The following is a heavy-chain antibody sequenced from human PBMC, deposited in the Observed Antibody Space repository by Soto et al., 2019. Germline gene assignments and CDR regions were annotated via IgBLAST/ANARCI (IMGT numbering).Heavy chain of an antibody. D-gene: IGHD2-2*01. J-gene: IGHJ4*02. CDR2: IYSGGST. CDR1: GFTVSSNY. V-gene: IGHV3-53*01. CDR3: ARTVVATPYYFDY. Sequence: GGSLRLSCAASGFTVSSNYMSWVRQAPGKGLEWVSVIYSGGSTYYADSVKGRSTISRDNSKNTLYLQMNTLRAEDTAVYYCARTVVATPYYFDYWGLGTLVTVSS.